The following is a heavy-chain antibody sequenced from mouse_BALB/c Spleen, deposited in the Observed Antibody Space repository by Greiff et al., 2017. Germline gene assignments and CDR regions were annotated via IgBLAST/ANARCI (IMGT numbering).Heavy chain of an antibody. CDR1: GDSITSGY. J-gene: IGHJ4*01. V-gene: IGHV3-8*02. D-gene: IGHD1-1*01. CDR3: ATDYYYGSSQAMDY. Sequence: EVQRVESGPSLVKPSQTLSLTCSVTGDSITSGYWNWIRKFPGNKLEYMGYISYSGSTYYNPSLKSRISITRDTSKNQYYLQLNSVTTEDTATYYCATDYYYGSSQAMDYWGQGTSVTVSS. CDR2: ISYSGST.